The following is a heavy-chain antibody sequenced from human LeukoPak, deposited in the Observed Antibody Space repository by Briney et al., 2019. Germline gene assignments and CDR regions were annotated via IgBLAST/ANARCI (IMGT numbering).Heavy chain of an antibody. Sequence: SETLSLTCTVSGGSISSYYWSWIRQPPGKGLEWIGYIYYSGSTNYNPSLKSRVTISVDTSKNQFSLKLSSVTAADTAVYYCARHATYVLRYFDWLTPYCYYGMDVWGQGTTVTVSS. J-gene: IGHJ6*02. CDR3: ARHATYVLRYFDWLTPYCYYGMDV. CDR2: IYYSGST. D-gene: IGHD3-9*01. V-gene: IGHV4-59*08. CDR1: GGSISSYY.